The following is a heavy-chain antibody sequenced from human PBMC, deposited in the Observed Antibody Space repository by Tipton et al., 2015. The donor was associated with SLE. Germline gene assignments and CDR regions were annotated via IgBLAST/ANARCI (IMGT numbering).Heavy chain of an antibody. D-gene: IGHD2-15*01. CDR2: VPYSGTN. V-gene: IGHV4-59*11. J-gene: IGHJ4*02. CDR3: AGGWQDYCSGGTCYALDY. CDR1: GGSITSHY. Sequence: LRLSCTVSGGSITSHYWNWVRQPQGKGLEWVGYVPYSGTNSDKPSLKSLGPISVDRAKNQFSLKLRSVTAADTAVYYCAGGWQDYCSGGTCYALDYWGQGKLVTVSS.